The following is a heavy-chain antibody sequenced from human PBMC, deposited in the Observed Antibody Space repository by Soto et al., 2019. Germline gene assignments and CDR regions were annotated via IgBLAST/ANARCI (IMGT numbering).Heavy chain of an antibody. CDR2: ISYSGTT. J-gene: IGHJ4*02. CDR1: YY. Sequence: YYCIWIRQPPGKGLEWIGFISYSGTTHYSASLRSRVSISVDTSKNQFSLDLSSVTAADTAVYYCATMGTPVTGLYYFDYWGQG. CDR3: ATMGTPVTGLYYFDY. V-gene: IGHV4-30-4*01. D-gene: IGHD4-17*01.